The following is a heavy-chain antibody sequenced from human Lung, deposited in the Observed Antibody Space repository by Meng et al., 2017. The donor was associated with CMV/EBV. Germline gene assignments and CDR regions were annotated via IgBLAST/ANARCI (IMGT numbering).Heavy chain of an antibody. J-gene: IGHJ6*02. CDR1: RFTFSNFW. Sequence: GEXXKISCAASRFTFSNFWMSWVRQAPGKGLEWVANIKQTGSEKYYVDSVKGRFTISRDNAKKSLYLQMNSLRPEDTAVYYCARGPKAHSGCYSSQVVGYYYGMDDWGQGTXVTVSS. D-gene: IGHD1-26*01. CDR3: ARGPKAHSGCYSSQVVGYYYGMDD. CDR2: IKQTGSEK. V-gene: IGHV3-7*01.